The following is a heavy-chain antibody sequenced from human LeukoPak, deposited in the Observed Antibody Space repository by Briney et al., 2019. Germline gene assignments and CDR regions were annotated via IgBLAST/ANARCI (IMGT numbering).Heavy chain of an antibody. J-gene: IGHJ5*01. D-gene: IGHD6-13*01. V-gene: IGHV4-39*01. CDR1: RGSIRTADYY. CDR2: IYFSVTP. CDR3: ARTSSWYAGAWFDS. Sequence: SETLSLTCTVSRGSIRTADYYWAWVRQPPGEGLEWLGSIYFSVTPYFNPSLKSRVAVSIDTSKNQFSLKVTSVNASDTAVYFCARTSSWYAGAWFDSWGQGTLVTVSS.